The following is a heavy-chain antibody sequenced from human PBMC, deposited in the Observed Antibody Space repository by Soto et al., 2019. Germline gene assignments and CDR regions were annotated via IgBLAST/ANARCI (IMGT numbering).Heavy chain of an antibody. CDR2: ISGNGAET. Sequence: EVQLLESGGGLVQPGGSVRLSCAASGFPFSSYAMSWVRQAPGKGLEWVSAISGNGAETSYAASVRGRFTISRDNSRDTLYLQMNSLRADDTALYYCGKERRGSGWFVCSYWGRGILVTVSS. CDR1: GFPFSSYA. J-gene: IGHJ4*02. CDR3: GKERRGSGWFVCSY. D-gene: IGHD6-19*01. V-gene: IGHV3-23*01.